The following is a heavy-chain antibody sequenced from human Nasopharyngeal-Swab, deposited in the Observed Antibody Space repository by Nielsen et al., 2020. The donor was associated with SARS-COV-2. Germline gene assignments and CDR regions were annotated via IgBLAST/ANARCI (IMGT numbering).Heavy chain of an antibody. CDR3: ARGSLWVGDLVGDYGMDA. CDR2: ISVYNGTT. J-gene: IGHJ6*02. D-gene: IGHD3-10*01. Sequence: WVRRAPGQGLEGLGSISVYNGTTNYAQKRQDRVTMTTETSTSTGNMEQTSLRSDDTAVDYCARGSLWVGDLVGDYGMDAWGQGTTVTVSS. V-gene: IGHV1-18*01.